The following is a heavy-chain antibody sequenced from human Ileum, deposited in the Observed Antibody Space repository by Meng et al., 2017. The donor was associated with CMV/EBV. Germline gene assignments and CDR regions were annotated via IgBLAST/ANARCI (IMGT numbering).Heavy chain of an antibody. V-gene: IGHV3-73*01. CDR2: IRSKTDSYAT. CDR3: ASVIAAAGDYFDY. J-gene: IGHJ4*02. CDR1: GFTFSGSP. D-gene: IGHD6-13*01. Sequence: ESLKISCAASGFTFSGSPMHWVRQASGKGLEWVGRIRSKTDSYATAYGASVKGRFTISRDDSRNTAYLQMNSLKTEDTAVYFWASVIAAAGDYFDYWGQGTLVTVSS.